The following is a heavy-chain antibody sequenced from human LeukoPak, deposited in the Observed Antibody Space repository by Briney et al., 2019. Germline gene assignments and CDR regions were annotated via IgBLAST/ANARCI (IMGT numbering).Heavy chain of an antibody. CDR3: ARAVTGYSSSWYGGYYYYYGMDV. Sequence: ASVKVSCKASGYTFTNYDISWVRQAPGHGLEWMGWIRSFNGDTNYAQKFQGRVTMTTDTSTSTAYMELRSLRSDDTAVYYCARAVTGYSSSWYGGYYYYYGMDVWGKGTTVTVSS. CDR1: GYTFTNYD. D-gene: IGHD6-13*01. J-gene: IGHJ6*04. V-gene: IGHV1-18*01. CDR2: IRSFNGDT.